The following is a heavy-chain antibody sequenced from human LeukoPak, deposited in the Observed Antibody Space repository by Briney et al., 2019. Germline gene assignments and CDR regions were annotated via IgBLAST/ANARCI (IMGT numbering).Heavy chain of an antibody. CDR3: ARGYSGYFYY. Sequence: GGSLRLSCAASGFTFSSYEMNWVRQAPGKGLVWVSRIDGDGSSTNYADSVKGRFTISRDNAKNTLYLQMNSLRAEDTAVYYCARGYSGYFYYWGQGTLVTVSS. CDR2: IDGDGSST. D-gene: IGHD5-12*01. J-gene: IGHJ4*02. V-gene: IGHV3-74*01. CDR1: GFTFSSYE.